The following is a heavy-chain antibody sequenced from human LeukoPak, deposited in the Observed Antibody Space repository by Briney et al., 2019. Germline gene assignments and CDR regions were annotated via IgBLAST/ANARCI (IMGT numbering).Heavy chain of an antibody. CDR1: GFIFSSYW. D-gene: IGHD3-3*01. CDR3: ARDPFWSGYFDFDY. V-gene: IGHV3-7*01. CDR2: IEQDGTE. J-gene: IGHJ4*02. Sequence: GGSLRLSCAASGFIFSSYWMSWVRQAPGRGLEWVANIEQDGTEKYVDSVKGRFTISRDNAKNSLYLQMNSLRAEDTAVYYCARDPFWSGYFDFDYWGQGTLVTVS.